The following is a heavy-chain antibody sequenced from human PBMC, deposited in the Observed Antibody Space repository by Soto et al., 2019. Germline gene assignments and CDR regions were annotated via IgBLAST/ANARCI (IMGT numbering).Heavy chain of an antibody. D-gene: IGHD1-7*01. Sequence: EVQLLESGGGLVQPGGSLRLSCAASGFTFSSYGMTWVRQAPGKGLEWVSFSSATGAGTYYADSVKGRFTISRDNSKNTLDLKMTSLRAYDTAVYYCAKDRRAGGNYGFYADFWGQGALVIVSS. CDR1: GFTFSSYG. CDR2: SSATGAGT. CDR3: AKDRRAGGNYGFYADF. J-gene: IGHJ4*02. V-gene: IGHV3-23*01.